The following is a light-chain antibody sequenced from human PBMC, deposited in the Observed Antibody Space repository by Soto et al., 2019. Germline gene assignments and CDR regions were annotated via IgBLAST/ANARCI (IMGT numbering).Light chain of an antibody. Sequence: QSVLSQPASVSGSPGQWITISCTGTSSDVGAYNYVSWYQQHPGKAPKLMIYDVSNRPSGVSNRFSGSKSGNTAYLTISGLQAEDEADYYCSSYTSSNTYVFGTGTKVNV. CDR1: SSDVGAYNY. V-gene: IGLV2-14*03. CDR3: SSYTSSNTYV. J-gene: IGLJ1*01. CDR2: DVS.